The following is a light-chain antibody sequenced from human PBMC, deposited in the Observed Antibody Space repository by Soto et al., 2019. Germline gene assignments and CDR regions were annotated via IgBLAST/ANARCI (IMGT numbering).Light chain of an antibody. Sequence: QSVLTQPPSVSGAPGQRVTISCTGSSSNIGAGYDVHWYQQLPGTASKLLIYGNSNRPSGVPDRFSGSKSGTSASLAITGLQAEYEADYYCQSYDSSLSGSVVFGGGTKPTAL. CDR3: QSYDSSLSGSVV. CDR2: GNS. V-gene: IGLV1-40*01. CDR1: SSNIGAGYD. J-gene: IGLJ2*01.